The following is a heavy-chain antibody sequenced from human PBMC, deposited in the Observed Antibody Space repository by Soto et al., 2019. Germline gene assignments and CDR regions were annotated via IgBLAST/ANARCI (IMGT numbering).Heavy chain of an antibody. Sequence: QVQLVESGAGVVQPGRSLRLSCAASGFTFSSYAMHWVRQAPGKGLEWVAVISYDGSNKYYADYVKGRFTISRDNSKNTLYLQMNSLRAEDTAVYSCARGKGIVLMVYAMRDWFDPWGQGTLVTVSS. V-gene: IGHV3-30-3*01. CDR2: ISYDGSNK. J-gene: IGHJ5*02. D-gene: IGHD2-8*01. CDR3: ARGKGIVLMVYAMRDWFDP. CDR1: GFTFSSYA.